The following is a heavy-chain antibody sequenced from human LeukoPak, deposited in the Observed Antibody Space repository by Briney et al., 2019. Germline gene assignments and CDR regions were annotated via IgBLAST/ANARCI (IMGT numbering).Heavy chain of an antibody. CDR3: ARGQQLDYYYYYGMDV. V-gene: IGHV3-53*04. CDR1: GFTVSRNY. CDR2: IYSGGST. J-gene: IGHJ6*02. D-gene: IGHD6-13*01. Sequence: GGSLRLSCAASGFTVSRNYMSWVRQAPGKGLEWVSVIYSGGSTYYADSVKGRFTISRHNSKNTLYLQMNSLRAEDTAVYYCARGQQLDYYYYYGMDVWGQGTTVTVSS.